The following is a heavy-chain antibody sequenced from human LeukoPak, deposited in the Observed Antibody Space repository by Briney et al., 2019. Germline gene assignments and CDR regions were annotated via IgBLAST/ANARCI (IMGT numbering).Heavy chain of an antibody. CDR2: IIPSLGFA. J-gene: IGHJ6*02. D-gene: IGHD5-12*01. CDR3: ASPDPGYSGYDWVPDYYGMDV. V-gene: IGHV1-69*04. Sequence: SVKVSCKASGGTFSSHAISWVRQAPGQGLEWMGRIIPSLGFANYAQKFQGRVTLTADKSTYTAYMELSSLTSEDTAVYYCASPDPGYSGYDWVPDYYGMDVWGQGATVTVSS. CDR1: GGTFSSHA.